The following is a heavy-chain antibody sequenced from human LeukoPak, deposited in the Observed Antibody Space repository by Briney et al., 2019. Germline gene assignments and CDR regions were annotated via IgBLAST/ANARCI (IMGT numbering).Heavy chain of an antibody. CDR1: GGSISSYY. D-gene: IGHD1-26*01. CDR3: ARQDSGTYLNPLDI. Sequence: PSETLSLTCIVSGGSISSYYWSWIRQPPGKGLEWIGYIYYTGSTNYNPSLKSRVTISVDTSKNQLSLKLRSVTAADTAVYYCARQDSGTYLNPLDIWGQGTAVTVSS. CDR2: IYYTGST. V-gene: IGHV4-59*08. J-gene: IGHJ3*02.